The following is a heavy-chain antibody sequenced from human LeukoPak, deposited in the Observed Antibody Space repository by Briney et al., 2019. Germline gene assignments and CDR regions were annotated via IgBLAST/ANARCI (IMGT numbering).Heavy chain of an antibody. CDR3: ARIGSYGPPSVDY. CDR2: IYYSGST. D-gene: IGHD5-18*01. J-gene: IGHJ4*02. V-gene: IGHV4-59*12. Sequence: PSETLSLTCTVSGGSISSYYWSWIRQPPGKGLEWIGYIYYSGSTNYNPSLKSRVTISVDRSKNQFSLKLSSVTAADTAVYYCARIGSYGPPSVDYWGQGTLVTVSS. CDR1: GGSISSYY.